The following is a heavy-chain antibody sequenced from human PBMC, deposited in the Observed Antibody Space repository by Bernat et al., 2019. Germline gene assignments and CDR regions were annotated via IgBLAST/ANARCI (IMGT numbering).Heavy chain of an antibody. CDR2: ISWDGGST. CDR1: GFTFDDYT. V-gene: IGHV3-43*01. D-gene: IGHD6-13*01. Sequence: EVQLVESGGVVVQPGGSLRLSCAASGFTFDDYTMHWVRQAPGKGLEWVSLISWDGGSTYYVDSVKGRFTISRDNSKNSLYLQMNSLRTEDTALYYCAKGRGGSSSWYYFDYWGQGTLVTVSS. J-gene: IGHJ4*02. CDR3: AKGRGGSSSWYYFDY.